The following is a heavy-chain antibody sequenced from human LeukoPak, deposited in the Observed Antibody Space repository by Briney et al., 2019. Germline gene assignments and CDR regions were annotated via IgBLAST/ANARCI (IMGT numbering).Heavy chain of an antibody. V-gene: IGHV1-2*02. J-gene: IGHJ4*02. D-gene: IGHD5-12*01. CDR2: INPNSGDT. CDR1: GYIFTDYY. CDR3: ARPLGGYNGYDRAFDY. Sequence: ASVKVSCKASGYIFTDYYMYWVRQAPGQGLEWMGWINPNSGDTNYAQKFQGRVTMTRDTSITTAYMELRRLRSDDTAVYYCARPLGGYNGYDRAFDYWGQGTLVTVSS.